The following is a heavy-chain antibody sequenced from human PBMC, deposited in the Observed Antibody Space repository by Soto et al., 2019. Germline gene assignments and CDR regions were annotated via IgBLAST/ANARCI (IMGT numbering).Heavy chain of an antibody. CDR1: GGSFSSGDYY. CDR3: ARGVTMVRGVIIPWFDP. CDR2: TYYSGST. D-gene: IGHD3-10*01. Sequence: QVQLQESGPGLVKPSQTLSLTCTVSGGSFSSGDYYWSWIRQPPGKGLEWIGCTYYSGSTYYNPSLKSRVTISVDKAKNQCSLKLSSVPAADTAVYYCARGVTMVRGVIIPWFDPWGQGTLVTVSS. J-gene: IGHJ5*02. V-gene: IGHV4-30-4*01.